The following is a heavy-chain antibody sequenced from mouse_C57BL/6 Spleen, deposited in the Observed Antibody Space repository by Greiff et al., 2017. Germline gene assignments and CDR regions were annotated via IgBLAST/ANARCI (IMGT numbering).Heavy chain of an antibody. CDR2: IDPNSGGT. CDR3: ARSPYYDYDGAWFAY. D-gene: IGHD2-4*01. J-gene: IGHJ3*01. CDR1: GYTFTSYW. Sequence: VKLQHPGAELVKPGASVKLSCKASGYTFTSYWMHWVKQRPGRGLEWIGRIDPNSGGTKYNEKFKSKATLTVDKPSSTAYMQLSSLTSEDSAVYYCARSPYYDYDGAWFAYWGQGTLVTVSA. V-gene: IGHV1-72*01.